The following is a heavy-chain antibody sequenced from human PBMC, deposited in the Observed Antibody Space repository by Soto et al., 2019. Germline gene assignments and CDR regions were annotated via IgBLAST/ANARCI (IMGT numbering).Heavy chain of an antibody. Sequence: SVKVSCKASGGTFSSYAISWVRQAPGQGLEWMGGIIPIFGTANYAQKFQGRVTITADESTSTAYMELSSLRSEDTAVYYCARRNCISTSCYMFGMDVWGQGTTVTVSS. V-gene: IGHV1-69*13. CDR2: IIPIFGTA. CDR1: GGTFSSYA. J-gene: IGHJ6*02. CDR3: ARRNCISTSCYMFGMDV. D-gene: IGHD2-2*02.